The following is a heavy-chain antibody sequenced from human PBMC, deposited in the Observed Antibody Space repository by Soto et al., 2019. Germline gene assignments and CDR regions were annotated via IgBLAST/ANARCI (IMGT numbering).Heavy chain of an antibody. CDR2: IYWDGDE. V-gene: IGHV2-5*02. CDR1: GFSLSTSGVG. CDR3: AHQSTLLTGFDY. Sequence: QITLKESGPTLVKPTQTLTLTCTFSGFSLSTSGVGVGWIRQPPGKAPEWLALIYWDGDERYSPSLKSRLTITKDTSTNQVVLTLTNLDLVDTATYYCAHQSTLLTGFDYWGQGTLVPVSS. D-gene: IGHD1-20*01. J-gene: IGHJ4*02.